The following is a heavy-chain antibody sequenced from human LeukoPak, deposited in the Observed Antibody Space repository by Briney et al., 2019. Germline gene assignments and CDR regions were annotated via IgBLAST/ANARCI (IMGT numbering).Heavy chain of an antibody. D-gene: IGHD2-2*01. V-gene: IGHV3-30*01. Sequence: PRRSLRLSCAASGFTFSSYAMHWVRQAPGKGLEWVAVISYDGSNKYYADSVKGRFTISRDNSKNTLYLQMNSLRAEDTAVYYCARIGCSSTSCLDYWGQGTLVTVSS. CDR3: ARIGCSSTSCLDY. CDR1: GFTFSSYA. CDR2: ISYDGSNK. J-gene: IGHJ4*02.